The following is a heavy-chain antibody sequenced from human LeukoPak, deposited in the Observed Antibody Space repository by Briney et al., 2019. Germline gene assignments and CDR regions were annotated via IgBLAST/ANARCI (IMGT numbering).Heavy chain of an antibody. J-gene: IGHJ4*02. CDR1: GFTFSGYW. CDR3: ARDPSITMVRGPCDY. D-gene: IGHD3-10*01. CDR2: IDSDGSRT. Sequence: GGSLRLSCAASGFTFSGYWMHWVRQAPGKGLVWVSRIDSDGSRTTYAHSVKGRFTISRDNAKNSLYLQMNSLRAEDTAVYYCARDPSITMVRGPCDYWGQGTLVTVSS. V-gene: IGHV3-74*01.